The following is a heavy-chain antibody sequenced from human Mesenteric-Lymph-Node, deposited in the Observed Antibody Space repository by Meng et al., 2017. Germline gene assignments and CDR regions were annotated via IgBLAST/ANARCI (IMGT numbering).Heavy chain of an antibody. CDR3: ARTAQYSSSWYSAFDH. CDR1: GGTFSSYA. J-gene: IGHJ4*02. Sequence: SVKVSCKASGGTFSSYAISWVRQAPGQGLEWMGGIITIFGTANYAQKFQGRVTITTDESTSTAYMELSSLRSEDTAVYYCARTAQYSSSWYSAFDHWGQGTLVTVSS. D-gene: IGHD6-13*01. V-gene: IGHV1-69*05. CDR2: IITIFGTA.